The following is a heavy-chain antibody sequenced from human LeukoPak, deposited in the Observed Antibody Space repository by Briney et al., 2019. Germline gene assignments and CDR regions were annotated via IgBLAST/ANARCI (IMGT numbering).Heavy chain of an antibody. Sequence: GGSLRLSCAASGFTFSNYWMSWVRQAPGKGLEWVAKIKQDGSEIYYVDSVTGRFTISRDNAKNSLFLQMNSLGAEDTAVYYCAKDSGTYAFDYWGQGTLVTVSS. CDR3: AKDSGTYAFDY. J-gene: IGHJ4*02. CDR1: GFTFSNYW. D-gene: IGHD1-26*01. V-gene: IGHV3-7*04. CDR2: IKQDGSEI.